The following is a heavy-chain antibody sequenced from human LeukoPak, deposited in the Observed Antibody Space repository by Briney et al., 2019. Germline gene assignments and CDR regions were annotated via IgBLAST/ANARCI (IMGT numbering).Heavy chain of an antibody. CDR3: ARDSEDTTMGPGY. D-gene: IGHD5-18*01. CDR1: GGTFSSYA. Sequence: GASVKVSCKASGGTFSSYAISWVRQAPGQGLEWMGIINPSGGRTSYAQKFQGRVTMTRDMSTSTVYRELSSLRSEDTAVYYCARDSEDTTMGPGYWGQGTLVTVSS. J-gene: IGHJ4*02. CDR2: INPSGGRT. V-gene: IGHV1-46*01.